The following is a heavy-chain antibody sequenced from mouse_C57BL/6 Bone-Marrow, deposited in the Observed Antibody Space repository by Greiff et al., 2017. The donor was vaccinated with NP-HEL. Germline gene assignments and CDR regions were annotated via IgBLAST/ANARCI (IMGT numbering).Heavy chain of an antibody. CDR2: IWTGGGT. CDR1: GFSLTSYA. J-gene: IGHJ3*01. Sequence: VHLVESGPGLVAPSQSLSITCTVSGFSLTSYAISWVRQPPGKGLEWLGVIWTGGGTNYNSALNSRLSISKDNSKSQVFLKMNSLQTDDTARYYCARKERPEYGKGFAYWGQGTLVTVSA. V-gene: IGHV2-9-1*01. D-gene: IGHD2-10*02. CDR3: ARKERPEYGKGFAY.